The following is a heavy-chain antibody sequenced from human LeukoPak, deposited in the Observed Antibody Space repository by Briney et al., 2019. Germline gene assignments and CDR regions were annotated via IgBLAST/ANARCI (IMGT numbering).Heavy chain of an antibody. CDR2: ISGSGGST. J-gene: IGHJ3*02. Sequence: PGASLRLSCAASGFTFSSYAMSWVRQAPGKGLEWVSAISGSGGSTNYAPSVQVRFTISRDYSKNTLFLQMNSLRAEDTAVYYCAKDLRSGYYYDAFDIWGQGTMVTVSS. V-gene: IGHV3-23*01. D-gene: IGHD3-22*01. CDR1: GFTFSSYA. CDR3: AKDLRSGYYYDAFDI.